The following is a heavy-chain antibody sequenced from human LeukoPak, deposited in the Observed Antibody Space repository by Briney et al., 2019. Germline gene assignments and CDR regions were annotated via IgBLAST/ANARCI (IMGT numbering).Heavy chain of an antibody. CDR2: IIPILGIA. J-gene: IGHJ4*02. Sequence: SVKVSCKASGGTFSSYAISWVRQAPGQGLEWMGRIIPILGIANYAQKFQGRVTITADKSTSTAYMELSSLRSEDTAVYYCARENRFSSSWYDRQRYFDYWGQGTLVTVSS. D-gene: IGHD6-13*01. CDR3: ARENRFSSSWYDRQRYFDY. CDR1: GGTFSSYA. V-gene: IGHV1-69*04.